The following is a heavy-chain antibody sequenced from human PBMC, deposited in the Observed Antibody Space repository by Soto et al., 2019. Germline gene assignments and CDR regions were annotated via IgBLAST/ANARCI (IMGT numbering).Heavy chain of an antibody. CDR1: GGSFSGYY. D-gene: IGHD2-2*01. J-gene: IGHJ5*02. V-gene: IGHV4-34*01. Sequence: PSETLSLTCAVYGGSFSGYYWSWIRQPPGKGLEWIGEINHSGSTNYNPSLKSRVTISVDTSKNQFSLKLSSVTAADTAVYYCARGVGYCSSTSCKRFDPWGQGTLVTVSS. CDR3: ARGVGYCSSTSCKRFDP. CDR2: INHSGST.